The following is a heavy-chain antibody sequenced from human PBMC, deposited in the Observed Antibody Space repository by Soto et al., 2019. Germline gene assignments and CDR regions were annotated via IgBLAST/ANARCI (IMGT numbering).Heavy chain of an antibody. CDR1: GYTFTSYY. D-gene: IGHD3-22*01. V-gene: IGHV1-46*01. J-gene: IGHJ4*02. Sequence: ASVKVSCKASGYTFTSYYMHWVRQAPGQGLEWMGIINPSGGSTSYAQKFQGRVTMTRDTSTSTAYMELRSLRSDDTAVYYCARDTTKYYYDSSGYYSFDYWGQGTLVTVSS. CDR3: ARDTTKYYYDSSGYYSFDY. CDR2: INPSGGST.